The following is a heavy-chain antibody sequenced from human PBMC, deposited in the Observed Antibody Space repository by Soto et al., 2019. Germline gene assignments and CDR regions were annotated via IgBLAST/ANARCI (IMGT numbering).Heavy chain of an antibody. V-gene: IGHV3-33*01. CDR1: GLTFSSYG. D-gene: IGHD5-12*01. CDR3: ARVGSGYDSSYYYYYGMDV. J-gene: IGHJ6*02. Sequence: PGGSLRLSCAASGLTFSSYGMHWVRQAPGKGLEWVAVIWYDGSNKYYADSVKGRFTISRDNSKNTLYLQMNSLRAEDTAVYYCARVGSGYDSSYYYYYGMDVWGQGTTVTVSS. CDR2: IWYDGSNK.